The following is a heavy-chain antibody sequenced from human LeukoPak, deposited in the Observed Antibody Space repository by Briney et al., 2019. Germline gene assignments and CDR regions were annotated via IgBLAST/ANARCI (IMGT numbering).Heavy chain of an antibody. CDR3: ARGRYMLVVPAAHDAFDI. Sequence: GASVKVSCKASGGTFSSYAISWVRHAPGQGLEWMGGIIPIFGTANYAQKFQGRVTITTDESTSTAYMELSSLRSEDTAVYYCARGRYMLVVPAAHDAFDIWGQGTMVTVSS. V-gene: IGHV1-69*05. J-gene: IGHJ3*02. CDR1: GGTFSSYA. D-gene: IGHD2-2*01. CDR2: IIPIFGTA.